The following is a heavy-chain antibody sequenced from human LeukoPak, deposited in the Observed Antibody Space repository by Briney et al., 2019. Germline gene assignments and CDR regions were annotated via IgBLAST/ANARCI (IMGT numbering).Heavy chain of an antibody. D-gene: IGHD3-22*01. Sequence: GGSLRLSCAASGFTFSSYWMSWVRQAPGKGLEWVANIKQDGSEKYYVDSVKGRFTISRDNAKNSLYLQMNSLRAEDTAVYYCARGLRSSGYYPFDYWGQGTLVTVSS. CDR3: ARGLRSSGYYPFDY. J-gene: IGHJ4*02. CDR1: GFTFSSYW. CDR2: IKQDGSEK. V-gene: IGHV3-7*01.